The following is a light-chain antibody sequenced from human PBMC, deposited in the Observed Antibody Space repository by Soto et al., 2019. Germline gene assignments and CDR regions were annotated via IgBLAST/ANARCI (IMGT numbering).Light chain of an antibody. Sequence: QSVLTQPPSASGTPGQRVIISCSGSNSNIGTYTVNWYQQLPGTAPKLLIYTDYQRPSGVPDRFSGSRFGTSASLAISGLQSEDEADYDCASWDDSLSGGVFGGGTKVTVL. J-gene: IGLJ3*02. CDR1: NSNIGTYT. V-gene: IGLV1-44*01. CDR3: ASWDDSLSGGV. CDR2: TDY.